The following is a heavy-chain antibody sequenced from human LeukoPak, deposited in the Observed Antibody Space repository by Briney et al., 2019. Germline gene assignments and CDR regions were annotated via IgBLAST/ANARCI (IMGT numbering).Heavy chain of an antibody. D-gene: IGHD5-18*01. Sequence: ASVKVSCKASGYTFTGYYTHWVRQAPGQGLEWMGWINPNSGGTNYAQKFQGRVTMTRDTPITTAYMELSSLTSDDTAVYYCAREYSYAFYFDYWGQGTLVTVSS. J-gene: IGHJ4*02. CDR1: GYTFTGYY. CDR2: INPNSGGT. CDR3: AREYSYAFYFDY. V-gene: IGHV1-2*02.